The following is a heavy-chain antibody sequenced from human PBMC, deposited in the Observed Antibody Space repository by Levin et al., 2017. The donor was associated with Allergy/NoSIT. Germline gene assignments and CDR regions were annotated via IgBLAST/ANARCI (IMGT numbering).Heavy chain of an antibody. CDR3: AKNSGRFCSSVSCSDYYGLDV. Sequence: HSGGSLRLSCSASGFTFSAHGMHWVRQAPGKGLEWLAVMSYDGNYIHYADSVKGRFTISRDISKNTLYLQMDSLRPEDTAVYYCAKNSGRFCSSVSCSDYYGLDVWGQGTTVSVSS. V-gene: IGHV3-30*18. J-gene: IGHJ6*02. D-gene: IGHD2-2*01. CDR2: MSYDGNYI. CDR1: GFTFSAHG.